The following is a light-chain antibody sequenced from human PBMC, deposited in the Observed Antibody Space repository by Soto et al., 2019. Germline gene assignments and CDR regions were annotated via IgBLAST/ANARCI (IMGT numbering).Light chain of an antibody. J-gene: IGKJ3*01. CDR1: QSVSSL. CDR2: DAS. V-gene: IGKV3-11*01. CDR3: HKRSNWPPS. Sequence: EIVLTQSPATLSLSPGERATLSCRASQSVSSLLAWYQQKPGQAPRLLIYDASNRATGIPARFSGSGSGTDFNLTISSLEPEDFAIYYCHKRSNWPPSFGPGTTVDI.